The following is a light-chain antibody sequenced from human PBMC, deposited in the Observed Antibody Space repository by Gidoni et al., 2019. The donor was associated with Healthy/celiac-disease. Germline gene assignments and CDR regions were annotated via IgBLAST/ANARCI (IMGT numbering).Light chain of an antibody. CDR1: QSVLYSSNNKNY. J-gene: IGKJ3*01. CDR3: QQYYSTSFT. CDR2: WAS. Sequence: IMMTQPPDSMAVSMCARATISCKSSQSVLYSSNNKNYLAWYQQKPGQPPKLLIYWASTRESGVPDRFSGSGSATDVTLTIISLQAEDVAVYYCQQYYSTSFTFGPGTKVEIK. V-gene: IGKV4-1*01.